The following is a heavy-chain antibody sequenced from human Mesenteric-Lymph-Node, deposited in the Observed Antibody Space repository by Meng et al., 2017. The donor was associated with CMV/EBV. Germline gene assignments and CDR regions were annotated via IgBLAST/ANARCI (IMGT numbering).Heavy chain of an antibody. V-gene: IGHV1-18*01. Sequence: ASVKVSCKASGYTFTSYGISWVRQAPGQGLEWMEWISAYNGNTNYVQKLQGRVTMTTDTSTSTAYMELRSLRSDDTAVYYCARSEGSTVVGFWGYYYYGMDVWGQGTTVTVSS. CDR3: ARSEGSTVVGFWGYYYYGMDV. CDR1: GYTFTSYG. J-gene: IGHJ6*02. D-gene: IGHD3-16*01. CDR2: ISAYNGNT.